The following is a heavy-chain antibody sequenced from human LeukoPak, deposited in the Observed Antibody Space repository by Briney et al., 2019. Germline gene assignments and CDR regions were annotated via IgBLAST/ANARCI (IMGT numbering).Heavy chain of an antibody. V-gene: IGHV1-46*01. D-gene: IGHD3-22*01. CDR2: INPSGGST. CDR1: GYTFTSNY. Sequence: ASVKVSCKASGYTFTSNYIHWVRQAPGQGLEWMGIINPSGGSTSYAQKFQGRVTMTRDTSTSTVYMELSSLRSEDTAVYYCARGVSDSSGYPLNFDYWGQGTLVTVSS. J-gene: IGHJ4*02. CDR3: ARGVSDSSGYPLNFDY.